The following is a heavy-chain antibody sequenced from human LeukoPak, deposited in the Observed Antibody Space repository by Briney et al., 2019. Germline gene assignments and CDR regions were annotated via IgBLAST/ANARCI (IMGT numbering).Heavy chain of an antibody. CDR1: GSIFSSYA. V-gene: IGHV3-23*01. J-gene: IGHJ4*02. Sequence: GGSLRLSCAASGSIFSSYAMIWVRQAPGKGLEWVSGISGSGGSTNYADSVKGRFTISRDNSKNTMYVQMNSLRAEDTALYYCAKRGSAWSFDYWGQGTLVIVSP. CDR3: AKRGSAWSFDY. CDR2: ISGSGGST. D-gene: IGHD6-19*01.